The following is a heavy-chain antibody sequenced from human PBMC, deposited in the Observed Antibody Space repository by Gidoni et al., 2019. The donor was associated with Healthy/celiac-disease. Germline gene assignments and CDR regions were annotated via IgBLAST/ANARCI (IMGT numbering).Heavy chain of an antibody. V-gene: IGHV1-2*02. CDR2: INPNSGGT. D-gene: IGHD3-22*01. J-gene: IGHJ4*02. CDR3: ARDEDYYDSSGYYDY. CDR1: GYPFTGYY. Sequence: QVQLVQSGAEVKKPGASVKVSCKASGYPFTGYYMHWVRQAPGQGLEWMGWINPNSGGTNYAQKFQGRVTMTRDTSISTAYMELSRLRSDDTAVYYCARDEDYYDSSGYYDYWGQGTLVTVSS.